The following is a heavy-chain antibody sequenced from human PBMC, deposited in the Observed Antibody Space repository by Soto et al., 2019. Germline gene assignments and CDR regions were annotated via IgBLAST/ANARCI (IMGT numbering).Heavy chain of an antibody. CDR3: VRGDILTGSSI. CDR2: INHRGST. J-gene: IGHJ3*02. Sequence: PSETLSLTCAVYGGSFSGYYWSWIRQPPGKGLEWIGEINHRGSTNYNPSLKSRVTISVDTSKNQFSLKLSSVTAADTAVYYCVRGDILTGSSIGGKGTMVTVS. CDR1: GGSFSGYY. D-gene: IGHD3-9*01. V-gene: IGHV4-34*01.